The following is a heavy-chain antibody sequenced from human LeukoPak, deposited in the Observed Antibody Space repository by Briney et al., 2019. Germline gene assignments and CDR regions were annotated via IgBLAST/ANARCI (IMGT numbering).Heavy chain of an antibody. J-gene: IGHJ3*02. D-gene: IGHD2-15*01. CDR2: INHSRNT. V-gene: IGHV4-34*01. CDR1: GGSFSGYY. Sequence: PSETLSLTCAVYGGSFSGYYWSWIRQPPGKGLEWIGEINHSRNTNYNPSLKSRVTISIDTPKNQFSLKLSFVTAADTAVYYCASDRIEVDAFDIWGQGTMVTVSS. CDR3: ASDRIEVDAFDI.